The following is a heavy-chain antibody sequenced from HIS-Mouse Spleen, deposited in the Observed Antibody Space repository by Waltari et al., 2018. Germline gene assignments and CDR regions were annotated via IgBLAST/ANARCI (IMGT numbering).Heavy chain of an antibody. CDR1: GGSISSYY. D-gene: IGHD3-3*01. CDR3: ARDFHDFWSGYYGGDKKHDAFDI. CDR2: TYTSGST. Sequence: QVQLQESGPGLVKPSETLSLTCTVSGGSISSYYWSWIRQPAGKGLEWIGRTYTSGSTNYHPSLKRRVTRSVDTSKNQFSLKLSSVTAADTAVYYCARDFHDFWSGYYGGDKKHDAFDIWGQGTMVTVSS. V-gene: IGHV4-4*07. J-gene: IGHJ3*02.